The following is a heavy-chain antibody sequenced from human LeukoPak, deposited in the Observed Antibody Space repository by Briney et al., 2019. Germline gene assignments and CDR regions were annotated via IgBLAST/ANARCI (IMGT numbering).Heavy chain of an antibody. D-gene: IGHD5-12*01. CDR2: IYYSGST. V-gene: IGHV4-30-4*01. J-gene: IGHJ3*02. CDR1: GGSISSGDYY. Sequence: SQTLSLTCTVSGGSISSGDYYWSWIRQPPGKGLEWIGYIYYSGSTYYNPSLKSRVTISVDTSKNQFSLKLSSVTAADTAVYYCARGYSGYSPRANHAFDIWGQGTMVTVSS. CDR3: ARGYSGYSPRANHAFDI.